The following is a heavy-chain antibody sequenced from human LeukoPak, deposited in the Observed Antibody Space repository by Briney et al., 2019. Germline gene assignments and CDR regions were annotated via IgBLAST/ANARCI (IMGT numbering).Heavy chain of an antibody. CDR2: FDPEGGEK. V-gene: IGHV1-24*01. CDR3: AAEIFGLGSPFDP. CDR1: GYTLTELS. J-gene: IGHJ5*02. D-gene: IGHD3-3*01. Sequence: ASVKVSCKVSGYTLTELSIHWVRQAPGKGLEWMGGFDPEGGEKIYAQKFQGRVTMTEDTSTDTAYMELSSLRSEDTAVYYCAAEIFGLGSPFDPWGQGTLVTVSS.